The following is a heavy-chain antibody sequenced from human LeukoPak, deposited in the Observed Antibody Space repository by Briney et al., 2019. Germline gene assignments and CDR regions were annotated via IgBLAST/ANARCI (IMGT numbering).Heavy chain of an antibody. CDR1: GFTFTGYY. Sequence: GGSLRLSCAASGFTFTGYYMHWVGQAPGKGLVWVSRIKSVGRTTNYAGSVKGRFTISRDNAKNTLYLQMNSLRAEDMAVYCCVRVAALDNSATASGQGTLVS. CDR2: IKSVGRTT. J-gene: IGHJ5*02. CDR3: VRVAALDNSATA. V-gene: IGHV3-74*01. D-gene: IGHD6-13*01.